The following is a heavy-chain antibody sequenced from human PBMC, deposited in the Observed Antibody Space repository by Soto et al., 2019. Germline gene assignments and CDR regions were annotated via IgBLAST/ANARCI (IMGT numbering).Heavy chain of an antibody. V-gene: IGHV3-53*01. CDR1: GFTVSTNY. Sequence: GGSLRLSCAASGFTVSTNYMSWVRQAPGKGLEWVSGIYSGDSTSYADSVKGRFTISKDNSKNTLYLQMNSLRAEDTAVYYCARSTSSGYYYYWGQGTLVTVSS. J-gene: IGHJ4*02. CDR3: ARSTSSGYYYY. D-gene: IGHD3-22*01. CDR2: IYSGDST.